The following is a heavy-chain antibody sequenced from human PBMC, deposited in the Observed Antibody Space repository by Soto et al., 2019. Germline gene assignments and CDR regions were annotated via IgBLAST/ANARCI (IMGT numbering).Heavy chain of an antibody. Sequence: GGSLRLSCAASGFAFGDYAMNWFRQPPGKGLEWVGFIRNKAHGGTREYAASVKGRFTISRDDSKSIAYLQMNSLKTEDTAVYYCTATVTPRYWGQGTPVTVSS. J-gene: IGHJ4*02. V-gene: IGHV3-49*03. CDR3: TATVTPRY. D-gene: IGHD2-21*02. CDR2: IRNKAHGGTR. CDR1: GFAFGDYA.